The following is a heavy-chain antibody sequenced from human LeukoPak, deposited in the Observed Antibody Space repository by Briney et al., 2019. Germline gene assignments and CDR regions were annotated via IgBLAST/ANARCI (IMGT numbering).Heavy chain of an antibody. CDR2: ISSSSGTL. D-gene: IGHD4-17*01. V-gene: IGHV3-48*01. CDR1: GFTFSSYS. Sequence: GGSLRLSCAASGFTFSSYSKNWVRQAPGKGLEWVSYISSSSGTLYYAVSVKGRFTISRDNAEKSLYLQTGSQRAEDTAMYSCARGGLRGYTSGQETL. J-gene: IGHJ5*02. CDR3: ARGGLRGYT.